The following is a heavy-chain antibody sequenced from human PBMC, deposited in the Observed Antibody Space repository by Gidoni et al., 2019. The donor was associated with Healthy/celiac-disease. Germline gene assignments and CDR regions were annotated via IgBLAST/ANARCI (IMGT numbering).Heavy chain of an antibody. CDR1: GGSISRSSYY. CDR2: IYYSGST. V-gene: IGHV4-39*01. J-gene: IGHJ3*02. D-gene: IGHD5-12*01. Sequence: QLQLQESGPGLVKPSETLSLTCTVSGGSISRSSYYWGWIRQPPGKGLEWIGSIYYSGSTYYNPSLKSRVTISVDTSKNQFSLKLSSVTAADTAVYYCARLRSKRWLQLRDNGHAFDIWGQGTMVTVSS. CDR3: ARLRSKRWLQLRDNGHAFDI.